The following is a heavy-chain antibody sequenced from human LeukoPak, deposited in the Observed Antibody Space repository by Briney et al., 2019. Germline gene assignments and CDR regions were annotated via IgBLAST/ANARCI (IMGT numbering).Heavy chain of an antibody. J-gene: IGHJ6*03. V-gene: IGHV4-4*02. D-gene: IGHD3-16*01. Sequence: PSETLSLTCAVSGGSISSSNWWSWVRQPPGKGLDWIGQILPRGSTTYNPSLESRVTISVDKSKNQFSLTLTSVTAADTAIYYCARVMGESWYFYMDVWGKGTTVTVSS. CDR1: GGSISSSNW. CDR2: ILPRGST. CDR3: ARVMGESWYFYMDV.